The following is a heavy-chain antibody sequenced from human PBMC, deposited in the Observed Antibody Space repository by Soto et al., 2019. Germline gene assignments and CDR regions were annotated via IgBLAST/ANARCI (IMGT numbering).Heavy chain of an antibody. V-gene: IGHV3-23*01. D-gene: IGHD3-10*01. J-gene: IGHJ4*02. CDR3: APGHYYGSGSDGDY. Sequence: GGSLRLSCAASGFTFSSYAMSWVRQAPGKGLEWVSAISGSGGSTYYADSVKGRFTISRDNSKNTLYLHMNSLRAEDTAVYYCAPGHYYGSGSDGDYWGQGTLVTVSS. CDR2: ISGSGGST. CDR1: GFTFSSYA.